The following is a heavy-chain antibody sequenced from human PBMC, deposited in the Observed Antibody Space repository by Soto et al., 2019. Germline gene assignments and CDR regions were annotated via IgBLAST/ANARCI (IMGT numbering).Heavy chain of an antibody. D-gene: IGHD3-22*01. V-gene: IGHV4-61*03. J-gene: IGHJ5*02. CDR2: IYYSGST. CDR3: ARASDYDSSGYYYRFDP. Sequence: ETLSLTCAVSVGSFSSGSYHWVWNGQAPGKGLEWIGYIYYSGSTNYTASVKSRVTISVDTTKDPLSLKLSSVTAADTAVYYCARASDYDSSGYYYRFDPWGQGTLVTVSS. CDR1: VGSFSSGSYH.